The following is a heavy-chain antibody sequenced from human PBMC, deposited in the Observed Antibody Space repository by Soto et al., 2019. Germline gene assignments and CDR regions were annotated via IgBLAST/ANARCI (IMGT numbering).Heavy chain of an antibody. Sequence: GGSLRLSCAASGFTSSNAWMNWFRQAPGKGLEWVGRIKSKTDGGTTDYAAPVKGRFTISRDDSKNTLYLQMNSLKTEDTAVYYCTTREVGLYYYDSSGYYPRRGMDVWGQGTTVTVSS. V-gene: IGHV3-15*07. D-gene: IGHD3-22*01. CDR2: IKSKTDGGTT. J-gene: IGHJ6*02. CDR3: TTREVGLYYYDSSGYYPRRGMDV. CDR1: GFTSSNAW.